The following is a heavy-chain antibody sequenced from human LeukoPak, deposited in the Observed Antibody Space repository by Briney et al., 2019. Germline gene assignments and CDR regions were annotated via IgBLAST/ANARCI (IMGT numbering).Heavy chain of an antibody. V-gene: IGHV3-21*01. D-gene: IGHD3-22*01. J-gene: IGHJ4*02. CDR2: ISSSSSYI. Sequence: PGGSLRLSCAASGFTFSSYSMNWVRQAPGKGLEWVSSISSSSSYIYYADSVKGRFTISRDNAKNSLYLQMNSLSAEDTAVYYCARDESVGSNYYDSSGPGYFDYWGQGTLVTVSS. CDR3: ARDESVGSNYYDSSGPGYFDY. CDR1: GFTFSSYS.